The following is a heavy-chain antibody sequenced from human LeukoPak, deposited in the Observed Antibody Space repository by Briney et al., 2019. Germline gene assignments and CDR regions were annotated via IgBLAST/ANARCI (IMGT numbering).Heavy chain of an antibody. CDR2: IYPGDSDT. CDR1: GYSFPSYW. V-gene: IGHV5-51*01. CDR3: ARHPTGTGVEDYMDV. D-gene: IGHD1-1*01. Sequence: GESLKISCKGSGYSFPSYWIGWVRQMPGKGLEWMGIIYPGDSDTRYSPSFQGQVTISADKSISTAYLQWSSLKASDTAMYYCARHPTGTGVEDYMDVWGKGTTVTVSS. J-gene: IGHJ6*03.